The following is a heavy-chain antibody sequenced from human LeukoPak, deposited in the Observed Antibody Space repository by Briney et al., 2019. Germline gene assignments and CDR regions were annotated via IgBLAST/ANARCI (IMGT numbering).Heavy chain of an antibody. CDR2: ISYDGSNK. Sequence: GRSLRLSCTASGFTFGDYGMHWVRQAPGKGLEWVAVISYDGSNKYYTDSVKGRFTISRDNSKNTLHLQMNSLRAEDTAVYYCAKDRTAGYDGLVDYWGQGTLVTVSS. J-gene: IGHJ4*02. CDR3: AKDRTAGYDGLVDY. D-gene: IGHD5-12*01. V-gene: IGHV3-30*18. CDR1: GFTFGDYG.